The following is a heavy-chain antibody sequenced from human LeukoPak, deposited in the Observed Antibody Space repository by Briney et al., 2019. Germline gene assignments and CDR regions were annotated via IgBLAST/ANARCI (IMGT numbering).Heavy chain of an antibody. CDR1: GGSITSTNY. V-gene: IGHV4-4*02. J-gene: IGHJ6*02. CDR2: VNHSGST. Sequence: SETLSLTCGVSGGSITSTNYWTWVRQPPGKGLEWIGEVNHSGSTNYNPSLKSRVTISVDTSKNQFSLKLSSVTAADTAVYYCARGGYSSDYYYYGMDVWGQGTTVTVSS. CDR3: ARGGYSSDYYYYGMDV. D-gene: IGHD5-18*01.